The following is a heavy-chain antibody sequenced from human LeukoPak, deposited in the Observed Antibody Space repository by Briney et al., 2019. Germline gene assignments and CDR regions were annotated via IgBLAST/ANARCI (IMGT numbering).Heavy chain of an antibody. CDR2: LSNTGNI. D-gene: IGHD5-18*01. CDR1: GFTFSSYG. V-gene: IGHV3-48*01. CDR3: ARRGDTPMIGDH. J-gene: IGHJ4*02. Sequence: GGSLRLSCAASGFTFSSYGMNWVRQAPGKGLEWLSYLSNTGNIHYAQSVKGRFTISRDNAKNSLYLQMDGLRAEGTAVYYCARRGDTPMIGDHWGQGILVTVAS.